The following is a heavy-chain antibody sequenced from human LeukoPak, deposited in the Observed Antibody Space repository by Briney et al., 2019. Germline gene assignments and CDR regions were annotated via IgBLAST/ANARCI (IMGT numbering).Heavy chain of an antibody. D-gene: IGHD2-2*01. CDR3: ARIVVVPAAQYFDH. J-gene: IGHJ4*02. V-gene: IGHV4-39*01. CDR2: IYSSEST. CDR1: GGSISSNGYY. Sequence: SENLSLTCTVSGGSISSNGYYWGWIRQPPGKGLEWIGSIYSSESTHYNPSLKRRGTISADTPKNQLSLKLSSVSAAHTAVYYCARIVVVPAAQYFDHWGEGAQVTVSS.